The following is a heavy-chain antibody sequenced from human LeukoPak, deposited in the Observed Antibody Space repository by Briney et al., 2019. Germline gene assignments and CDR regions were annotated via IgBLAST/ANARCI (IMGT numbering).Heavy chain of an antibody. V-gene: IGHV1-69*13. J-gene: IGHJ3*02. CDR3: AREDIVVVPAARGYAFDI. Sequence: GASVKVSCKASGGTFSSYAISWVRQAPGQGLEWMGGIIPIFGTANYAQKFQGRVTITADESTSTAYMELSSLRSEDTAVYYCAREDIVVVPAARGYAFDIWGQGTMVTVSS. CDR2: IIPIFGTA. D-gene: IGHD2-2*01. CDR1: GGTFSSYA.